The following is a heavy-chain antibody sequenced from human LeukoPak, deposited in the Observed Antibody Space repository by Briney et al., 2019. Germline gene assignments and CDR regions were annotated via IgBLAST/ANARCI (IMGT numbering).Heavy chain of an antibody. CDR3: ARSYDILTGYSHLDY. V-gene: IGHV3-30-3*01. D-gene: IGHD3-9*01. CDR1: GFTFSGYA. J-gene: IGHJ4*02. Sequence: GGSLRLSCAASGFTFSGYAMHWVREAPGKGLEWVADISYDGSNKDYADSVKGRFTISRDNSKNTLYLQMNSLRAEDTAVYYCARSYDILTGYSHLDYWGQGTLVTVSS. CDR2: ISYDGSNK.